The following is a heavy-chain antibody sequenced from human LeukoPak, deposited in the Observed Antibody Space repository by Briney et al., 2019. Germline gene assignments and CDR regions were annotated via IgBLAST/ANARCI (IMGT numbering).Heavy chain of an antibody. CDR1: GGSISSYY. Sequence: SETLSLTCTVSGGSISSYYWSWIRQPAGKGLEWIGRIYTSGSTNYNPSLKSRVTMSVDTSKNQFSLKLSSVTAADTAVYYCARGPLNYYGSGSYYNALGYWGQGTLVTVSS. V-gene: IGHV4-4*07. CDR3: ARGPLNYYGSGSYYNALGY. J-gene: IGHJ4*02. D-gene: IGHD3-10*01. CDR2: IYTSGST.